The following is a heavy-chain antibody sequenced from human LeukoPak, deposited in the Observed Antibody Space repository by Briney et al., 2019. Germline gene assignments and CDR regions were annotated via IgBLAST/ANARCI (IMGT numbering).Heavy chain of an antibody. Sequence: GASVTVSCKASGGTFSSYAISWVRQAPGQGLEWMGGIIPIFGTANYAQKFQGRVTITADESTGTAYMELSSLRSEDTAVYYCASPQKVAGYYYYYGMDVGGQGTTVTVS. J-gene: IGHJ6*02. D-gene: IGHD6-19*01. V-gene: IGHV1-69*01. CDR1: GGTFSSYA. CDR3: ASPQKVAGYYYYYGMDV. CDR2: IIPIFGTA.